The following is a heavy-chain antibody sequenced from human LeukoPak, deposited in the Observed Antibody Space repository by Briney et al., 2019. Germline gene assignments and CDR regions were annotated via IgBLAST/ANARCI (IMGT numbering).Heavy chain of an antibody. CDR3: ARVNFQYDILTGYYHWFDP. J-gene: IGHJ5*02. CDR2: IYYSGST. CDR1: GGSISSSSYY. D-gene: IGHD3-9*01. V-gene: IGHV4-39*07. Sequence: SETLSLTCTVSGGSISSSSYYWGWIRQPPGKGLEWIGSIYYSGSTYYNPSLKSRVTISVDTSKNQFSLKLSSVTAADTAVYYCARVNFQYDILTGYYHWFDPWGQGTLVTVSS.